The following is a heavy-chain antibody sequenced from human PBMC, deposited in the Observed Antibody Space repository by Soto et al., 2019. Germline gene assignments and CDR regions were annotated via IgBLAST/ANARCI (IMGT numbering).Heavy chain of an antibody. CDR3: TRAQFEFGSYFGMDV. CDR2: MNPDSENT. J-gene: IGHJ6*02. V-gene: IGHV1-8*01. Sequence: QVHLVQSGAEVKQPGASVRVSCKASGYTFTNYDITWVRQATGQGLEWMGWMNPDSENTGSPQKFKGRVTMTVNTSINTAYMEFTGLRSEDTAVYYCTRAQFEFGSYFGMDVWGQGTTVTVSS. CDR1: GYTFTNYD. D-gene: IGHD3-10*01.